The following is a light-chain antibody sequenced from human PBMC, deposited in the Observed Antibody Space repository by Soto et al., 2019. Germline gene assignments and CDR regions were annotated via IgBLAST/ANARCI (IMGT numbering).Light chain of an antibody. CDR3: NSYTSSSTHV. CDR2: DVS. J-gene: IGLJ1*01. CDR1: SSDVGGYNY. V-gene: IGLV2-14*01. Sequence: QSALTQPASVSGSPGQSITISCTGTSSDVGGYNYVSWYQQHPGKAPKLMINDVSNRPSGVSKHLSGSKSGNTASLTISGLQAADEADYYCNSYTSSSTHVFGTGTKVTVL.